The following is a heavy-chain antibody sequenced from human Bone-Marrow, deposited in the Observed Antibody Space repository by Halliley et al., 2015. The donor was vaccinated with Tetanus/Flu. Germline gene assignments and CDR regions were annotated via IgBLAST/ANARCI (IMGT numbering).Heavy chain of an antibody. CDR2: IYYSGST. Sequence: LRLSCTVSGGSINNYYWSWIRKPPGKGLEWIGYIYYSGSTKYNPSLKSRVTISVDTSKNQFSLKLSSVTAADTAVYYCAKPLSTGNYFDWGQGILVTVSS. J-gene: IGHJ4*02. CDR3: AKPLSTGNYFD. V-gene: IGHV4-59*08. CDR1: GGSINNYY. D-gene: IGHD1-26*01.